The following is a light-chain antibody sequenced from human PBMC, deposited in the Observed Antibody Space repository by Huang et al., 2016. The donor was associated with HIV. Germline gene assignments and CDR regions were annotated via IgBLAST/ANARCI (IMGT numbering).Light chain of an antibody. CDR3: QQYYFSPRT. V-gene: IGKV4-1*01. CDR1: QSIFYNSNGQNY. Sequence: DVVLSQSPDYLPVSLGARATVNCRSSQSIFYNSNGQNYLAWYQQKAGQPPKLLVYWASTQAPGVPDRFSGTGSGTDFTLTINNLQAEDAAVYYCQQYYFSPRTFGPGTKVDI. CDR2: WAS. J-gene: IGKJ3*01.